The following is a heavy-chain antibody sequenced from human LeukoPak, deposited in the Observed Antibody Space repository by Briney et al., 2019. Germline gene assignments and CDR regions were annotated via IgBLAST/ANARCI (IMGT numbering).Heavy chain of an antibody. CDR1: GGTFSSYA. D-gene: IGHD6-6*01. CDR2: IIPMFGTI. V-gene: IGHV1-69*01. CDR3: ARGSLHSGSGYDYFYYYYMDX. J-gene: IGHJ6*03. Sequence: GASVKVSCKASGGTFSSYAISWVRQAPGQGLEWMGGIIPMFGTINSAQKFQGRVTITADEATNTAYLEMSSLRSEDTAVYYCARGSLHSGSGYDYFYYYYMDXXXKXTXVTVSS.